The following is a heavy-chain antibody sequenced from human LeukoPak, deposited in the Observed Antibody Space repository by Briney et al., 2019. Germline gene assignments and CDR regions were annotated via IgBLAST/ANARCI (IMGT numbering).Heavy chain of an antibody. D-gene: IGHD2-15*01. CDR2: IYHSGST. CDR3: ARGHCSGGSCPIYYFDY. Sequence: PSEPLSLTCAVSGGSPSSGGYSWSWVRQPPGEGLEWIGYIYHSGSTYYNPSLKSRVTISVDRSKNQFSLKLSSVTAADTAVYYCARGHCSGGSCPIYYFDYWGQGTLVTVSS. V-gene: IGHV4-30-2*01. CDR1: GGSPSSGGYS. J-gene: IGHJ4*02.